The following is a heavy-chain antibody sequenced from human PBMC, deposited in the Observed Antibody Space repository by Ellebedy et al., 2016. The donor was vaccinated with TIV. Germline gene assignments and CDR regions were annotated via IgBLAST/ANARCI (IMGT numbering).Heavy chain of an antibody. V-gene: IGHV3-74*01. CDR1: GFTFSSYW. D-gene: IGHD6-6*01. Sequence: GESLKISXAASGFTFSSYWMHWVRQAPGKGLVWVSRINSDGSSTSYADSVKGRFTISRDNAKNTLYLQMNSLRAEDTAVYYCARDPEQLGTQFDYWGQGTLVTVSS. J-gene: IGHJ4*02. CDR2: INSDGSST. CDR3: ARDPEQLGTQFDY.